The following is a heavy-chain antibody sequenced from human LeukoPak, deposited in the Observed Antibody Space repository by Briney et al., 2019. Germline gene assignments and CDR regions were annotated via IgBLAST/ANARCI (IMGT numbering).Heavy chain of an antibody. J-gene: IGHJ5*02. V-gene: IGHV1-18*01. CDR1: GYTFTSYG. Sequence: GASVKVSCEASGYTFTSYGISWVRQAPGQGLEWMGWISAYNGNTNYAQKLQGRVTMTTDTSTSTAYMELRSLRSDDTAVYYCARDPGYDSSEDNWFDPWGQGTLVTVSS. CDR3: ARDPGYDSSEDNWFDP. D-gene: IGHD3-22*01. CDR2: ISAYNGNT.